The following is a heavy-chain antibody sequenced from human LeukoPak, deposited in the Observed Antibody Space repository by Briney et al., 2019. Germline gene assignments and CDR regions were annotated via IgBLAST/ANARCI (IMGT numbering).Heavy chain of an antibody. Sequence: ASVKVSCKASGGTFSSYAISWVRQAPGQGLEWMGRIIPIFGTANYAQKFQGRVTITTDKSTSTAYMELSSLRSEDTAVYYCAREHPNYGDYVLCYWGQGTLVTVSS. D-gene: IGHD4-17*01. CDR1: GGTFSSYA. CDR2: IIPIFGTA. J-gene: IGHJ4*02. V-gene: IGHV1-69*05. CDR3: AREHPNYGDYVLCY.